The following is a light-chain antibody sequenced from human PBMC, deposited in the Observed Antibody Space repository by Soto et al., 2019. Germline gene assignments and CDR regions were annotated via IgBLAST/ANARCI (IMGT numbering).Light chain of an antibody. Sequence: DSEMTHSPSSLSASVCDRVPIPCQASQDITNYLTWYQQKPGKAPRLLLYDASSLETGVPARFSGSGSGTDFTFTISSLQPEDIATYYCQHYDHLPITFGQGTQLEIK. CDR2: DAS. J-gene: IGKJ5*01. V-gene: IGKV1-33*01. CDR3: QHYDHLPIT. CDR1: QDITNY.